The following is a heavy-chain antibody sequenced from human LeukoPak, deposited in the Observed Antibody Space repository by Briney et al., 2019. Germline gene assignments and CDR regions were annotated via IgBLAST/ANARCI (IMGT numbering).Heavy chain of an antibody. J-gene: IGHJ5*02. CDR1: LGAPTTSY. D-gene: IGHD5-18*01. CDR2: VYYSGST. CDR3: ARDGGYTYGSRGWFDP. V-gene: IGHV4-59*01. Sequence: PQTPSLTRTVSLGAPTTSYWRSIPPPPRTGLESLAYVYYSGSTNYNPPLKSRVTISVDTSKNQFSLKLNSVTAADTAVYFCARDGGYTYGSRGWFDPWGQGTLVTVSS.